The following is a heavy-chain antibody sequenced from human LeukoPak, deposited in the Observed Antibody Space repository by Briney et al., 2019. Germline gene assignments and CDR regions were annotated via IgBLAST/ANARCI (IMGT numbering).Heavy chain of an antibody. V-gene: IGHV3-7*01. CDR1: AFTFGAYA. Sequence: GRSLRLSCTAAAFTFGAYAMSWVRQAPGKGLEWVANIKEEGSEKYYVDSVKGRFTISRDNAKNSLYLQMNSLRAEDTAVYYCARDTGDSDTAMVPLFGYWGQGTLVTVSS. J-gene: IGHJ4*02. D-gene: IGHD5-18*01. CDR2: IKEEGSEK. CDR3: ARDTGDSDTAMVPLFGY.